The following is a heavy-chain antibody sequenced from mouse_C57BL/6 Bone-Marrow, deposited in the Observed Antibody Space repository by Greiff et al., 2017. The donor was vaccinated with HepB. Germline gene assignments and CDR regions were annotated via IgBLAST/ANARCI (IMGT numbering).Heavy chain of an antibody. CDR1: GFTFSSYA. CDR2: ISSGGDYI. D-gene: IGHD1-1*01. CDR3: TRDHYYGSSHFDY. Sequence: EVKVVESGEGLVKPGGSLKLSCAASGFTFSSYAMSWVRQTPEKRLEWVAYISSGGDYIYYADTVKGRFTISRDNARNTLYLQMSSLKSEDTAMYYCTRDHYYGSSHFDYWGQGTTLTVSS. V-gene: IGHV5-9-1*02. J-gene: IGHJ2*01.